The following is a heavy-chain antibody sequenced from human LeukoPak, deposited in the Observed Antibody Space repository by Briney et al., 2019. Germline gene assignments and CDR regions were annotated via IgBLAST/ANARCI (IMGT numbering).Heavy chain of an antibody. J-gene: IGHJ4*02. CDR1: GYTFTGYY. CDR2: INPNSAGT. CDR3: ARYPRGYCSGGSCYRFDY. D-gene: IGHD2-15*01. V-gene: IGHV1-2*06. Sequence: ASVKVSCKASGYTFTGYYIHWVRQAPGQGLEWLGRINPNSAGTNYAQNFQGRVTMTRDTSISTAYMELSRLRFDDTAVYYCARYPRGYCSGGSCYRFDYWGQGTLVTVSS.